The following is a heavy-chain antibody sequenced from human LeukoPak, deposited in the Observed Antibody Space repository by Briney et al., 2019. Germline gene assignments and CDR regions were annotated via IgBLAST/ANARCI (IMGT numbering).Heavy chain of an antibody. CDR1: GGAFTSYY. Sequence: GSSVKVSCKASGGAFTSYYMHWVRQAPGQGLEWMGIINPSGGSTSYAQTFQGRVTMTRDTSTSTVYMELSSLRSEDTAVYYCARDGARGESPAPFDYWGQGTLVTVSS. CDR3: ARDGARGESPAPFDY. CDR2: INPSGGST. J-gene: IGHJ4*02. V-gene: IGHV1-46*01. D-gene: IGHD4-17*01.